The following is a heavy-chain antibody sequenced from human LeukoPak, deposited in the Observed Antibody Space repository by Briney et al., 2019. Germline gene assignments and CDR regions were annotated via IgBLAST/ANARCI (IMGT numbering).Heavy chain of an antibody. CDR3: ARDGPPYDSSGYYSYYFDY. Sequence: GGSLRLSCAASGFTFSGYSMNWVRQAPGKGLEWVSSISSSSSYIYYADSVQGRITISRDNSKNTLYLQMNSLRAEDTAVYYCARDGPPYDSSGYYSYYFDYWGQGTLVTVSS. V-gene: IGHV3-21*01. D-gene: IGHD3-22*01. J-gene: IGHJ4*02. CDR2: ISSSSSYI. CDR1: GFTFSGYS.